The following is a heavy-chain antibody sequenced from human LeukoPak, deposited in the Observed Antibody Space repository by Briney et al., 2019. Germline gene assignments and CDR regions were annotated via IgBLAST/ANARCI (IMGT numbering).Heavy chain of an antibody. Sequence: GGSLRLSCAASGFTFSSYAMHWVRQASGKGLEWVAVISYDGSNKYYADSVKGRFTISRDNSKNTLYLQMNSLRAEDTAVYYCARVGTYYYDSSGYPADAFDIWGQGTMVTVSS. CDR3: ARVGTYYYDSSGYPADAFDI. D-gene: IGHD3-22*01. CDR2: ISYDGSNK. V-gene: IGHV3-30-3*01. CDR1: GFTFSSYA. J-gene: IGHJ3*02.